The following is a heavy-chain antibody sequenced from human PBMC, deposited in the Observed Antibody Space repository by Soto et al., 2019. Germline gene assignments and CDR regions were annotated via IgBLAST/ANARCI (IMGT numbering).Heavy chain of an antibody. V-gene: IGHV3-73*01. Sequence: GGPLRLSCGASGFTFSGSARHWVRQASGKGLEWVGRIRSKANSYATAYAASVKGRFTISRDDSKNTAYLQMNSLKTEDTAVYYCTRTSYFDYWGQGTLVTVSS. CDR1: GFTFSGSA. J-gene: IGHJ4*02. CDR2: IRSKANSYAT. CDR3: TRTSYFDY.